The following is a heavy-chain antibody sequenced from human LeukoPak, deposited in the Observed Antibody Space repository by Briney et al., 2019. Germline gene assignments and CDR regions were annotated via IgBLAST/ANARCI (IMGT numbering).Heavy chain of an antibody. Sequence: SETLSLTCTVSGGSISSGDYYWSWIRQPPGKGLEWIGYIYYSGSTYYNPSLKSRVTISVDTSKNQSSLKLSSVTAADTAVYYCARRNMLEYCSGGSCYPDHYYGMDVWGKGTTVTVSS. J-gene: IGHJ6*04. CDR2: IYYSGST. D-gene: IGHD2-15*01. CDR1: GGSISSGDYY. CDR3: ARRNMLEYCSGGSCYPDHYYGMDV. V-gene: IGHV4-30-4*01.